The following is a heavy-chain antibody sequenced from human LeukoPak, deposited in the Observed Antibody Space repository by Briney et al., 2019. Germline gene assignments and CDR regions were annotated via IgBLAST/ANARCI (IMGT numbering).Heavy chain of an antibody. D-gene: IGHD2-15*01. CDR1: GFTFSSYG. CDR2: IRYDGSNK. J-gene: IGHJ4*02. V-gene: IGHV3-30*02. CDR3: ARAQIPGRCSGGNCYSGY. Sequence: GGSLRLSCAASGFTFSSYGMHWVRQAPGKGLEWVAFIRYDGSNKYHADSVKGRFTISRDNSKNTLYLQMDSLRSDDTALYYCARAQIPGRCSGGNCYSGYWGQGTLVTVSS.